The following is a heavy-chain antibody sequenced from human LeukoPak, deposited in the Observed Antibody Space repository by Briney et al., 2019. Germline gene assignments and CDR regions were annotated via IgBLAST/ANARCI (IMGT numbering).Heavy chain of an antibody. CDR3: AGGTTTFDY. Sequence: SETLSLTCTVTGGSISSYYWSWIRQPPGKGLEWIGYIYYSGSTNYNPSLKSRVTISVDTSKNQFSLKLSSVTAADTAVYYCAGGTTTFDYWGQGTLVTVSS. CDR2: IYYSGST. D-gene: IGHD1-7*01. CDR1: GGSISSYY. V-gene: IGHV4-59*08. J-gene: IGHJ4*02.